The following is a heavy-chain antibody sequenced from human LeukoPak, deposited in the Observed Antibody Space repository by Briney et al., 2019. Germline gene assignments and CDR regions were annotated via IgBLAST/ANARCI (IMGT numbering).Heavy chain of an antibody. CDR3: AGVGYYPYYFDY. J-gene: IGHJ4*02. CDR1: GYTFTSYG. Sequence: ASVKVSCKASGYTFTSYGISWVRQAPGQGLEWMGWISAYNGNTNYAQKLQGRVTMTTDTSTSTAYMELRSLRSDDTAMYYCAGVGYYPYYFDYWGQGTLVTVSS. CDR2: ISAYNGNT. V-gene: IGHV1-18*01. D-gene: IGHD2-8*01.